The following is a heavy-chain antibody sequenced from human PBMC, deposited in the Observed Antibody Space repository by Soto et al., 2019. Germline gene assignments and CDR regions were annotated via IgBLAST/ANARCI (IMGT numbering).Heavy chain of an antibody. CDR1: GDSVSSNSAA. V-gene: IGHV6-1*01. CDR2: TYYRSKWYN. CDR3: ARVSPGPNLQYYYDSSGSPTPGAPYYFDY. J-gene: IGHJ4*02. Sequence: PSQTLSLTCAISGDSVSSNSAAWNWIRQSPSRGLEWLGRTYYRSKWYNDYAVSVKSRITINPDTSKNQFSLQLNSVTPEDTAVYYCARVSPGPNLQYYYDSSGSPTPGAPYYFDYWGQGTLVTVSS. D-gene: IGHD3-22*01.